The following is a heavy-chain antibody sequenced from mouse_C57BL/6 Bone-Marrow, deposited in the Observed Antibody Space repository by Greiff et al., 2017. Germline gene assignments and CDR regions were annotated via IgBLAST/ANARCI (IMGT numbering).Heavy chain of an antibody. J-gene: IGHJ1*03. CDR3: ARSGDYDGYWYFDV. D-gene: IGHD2-4*01. V-gene: IGHV1-69*01. Sequence: QVHVKQPGAELVLPGASVKLSCKASGYTFTSYWMHWVKQRPGQGLEWIGEIDPSDSYTNYNQKFKGKSTLTVDKSSSTAYMQLSSLTSEDAVVYYCARSGDYDGYWYFDVWGTGTTVTVSS. CDR2: IDPSDSYT. CDR1: GYTFTSYW.